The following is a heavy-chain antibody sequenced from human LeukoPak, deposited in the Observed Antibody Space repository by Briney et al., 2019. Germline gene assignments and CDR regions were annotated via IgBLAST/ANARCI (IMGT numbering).Heavy chain of an antibody. CDR2: INTDASST. D-gene: IGHD2-15*01. Sequence: PGGSLRLSCAASGFTFSPYWMHWVRQAPGKGLVWVSRINTDASSTNYADSVKGRFTISRDNAKNTLYLQMNRLRAEDTAVYYCARALPAFNIWGQGTMVTVSS. CDR3: ARALPAFNI. CDR1: GFTFSPYW. V-gene: IGHV3-74*01. J-gene: IGHJ3*02.